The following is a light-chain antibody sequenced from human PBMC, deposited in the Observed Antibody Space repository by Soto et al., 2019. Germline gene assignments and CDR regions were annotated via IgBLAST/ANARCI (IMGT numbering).Light chain of an antibody. CDR1: QSLSSTY. Sequence: EIVLTQSPGTVSLSPGERATLSCRASQSLSSTYLAWYQQKPGQAPRLLIYGASNRATGIPDRFSGSGSGTDFTLTINRLEPEDFAVYYCQQYGSSPLTFGQGTKVDIK. J-gene: IGKJ1*01. V-gene: IGKV3-20*01. CDR2: GAS. CDR3: QQYGSSPLT.